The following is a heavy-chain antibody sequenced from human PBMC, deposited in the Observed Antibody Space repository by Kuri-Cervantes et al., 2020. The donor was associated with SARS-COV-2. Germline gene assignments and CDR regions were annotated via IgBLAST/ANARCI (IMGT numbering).Heavy chain of an antibody. Sequence: SETLSLTCAVYGGSFSGYYWSWIRQPPGKGLEWIGEINHSGSTNYNPSLRGRVKISVDTSKNQLSLRLSSVTAADTAVYYCARMADIVVVVAARTGLRYCMDVWGQGTTVTVSS. CDR1: GGSFSGYY. CDR2: INHSGST. CDR3: ARMADIVVVVAARTGLRYCMDV. V-gene: IGHV4-34*01. D-gene: IGHD2-15*01. J-gene: IGHJ6*02.